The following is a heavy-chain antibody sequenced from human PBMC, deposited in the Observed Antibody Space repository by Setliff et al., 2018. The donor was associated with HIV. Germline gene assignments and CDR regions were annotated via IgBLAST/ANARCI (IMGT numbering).Heavy chain of an antibody. V-gene: IGHV1-18*01. CDR2: ISAYNGNT. CDR3: ARLASGGWPLEVFDI. Sequence: ASVKVSCKASGYTFTHYAISWVRQAPGQGLEYLGWISAYNGNTNYAQKVQGRITMTTDASTSTVDMELRSLPSDDTAVYYCARLASGGWPLEVFDIWGQGTMVTVSS. J-gene: IGHJ3*02. D-gene: IGHD2-15*01. CDR1: GYTFTHYA.